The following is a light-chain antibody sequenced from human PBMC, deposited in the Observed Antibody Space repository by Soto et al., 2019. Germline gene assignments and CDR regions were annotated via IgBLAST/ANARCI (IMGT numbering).Light chain of an antibody. CDR1: GSDIGGYNY. CDR3: CSYTSRSTWV. Sequence: QSVLTQPASVSGSPGQSITISCTGTGSDIGGYNYVSWYQHHPGKAPKLIIFEVTNRPSGLSDRFSGSKSGNTASLTISGLQPEDEAEYFCCSYTSRSTWVFGGGTKVTVL. J-gene: IGLJ3*02. CDR2: EVT. V-gene: IGLV2-14*01.